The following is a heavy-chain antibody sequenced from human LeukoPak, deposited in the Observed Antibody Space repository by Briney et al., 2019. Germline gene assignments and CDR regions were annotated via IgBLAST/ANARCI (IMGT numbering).Heavy chain of an antibody. J-gene: IGHJ4*02. CDR1: GFTFSNAW. D-gene: IGHD3-10*01. Sequence: GGSLRLSCAASGFTFSNAWMSWVRQAPREGLEWVVGIKSKTDGGTTDYAAPVKGRFTISRDDSKNTLYLQMNSLKTEDTAVYYCTTGITMVRGVPGVYFDYWGQGTLVTVSS. CDR3: TTGITMVRGVPGVYFDY. V-gene: IGHV3-15*01. CDR2: IKSKTDGGTT.